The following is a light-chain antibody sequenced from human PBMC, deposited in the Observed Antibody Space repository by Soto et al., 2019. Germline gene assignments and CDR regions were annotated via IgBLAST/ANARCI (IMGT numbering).Light chain of an antibody. CDR3: SSYTNSISVI. J-gene: IGLJ2*01. V-gene: IGLV2-18*02. Sequence: QSVLTQPPSVSGSPGQSVTISCTGTSSDVGSYNRVSWYQQPPGTAPKLIIYEVNNRPSGVPDRFSGSKSGNTASLTISGLQAEDEADYYCSSYTNSISVIFGGGTKLTVL. CDR1: SSDVGSYNR. CDR2: EVN.